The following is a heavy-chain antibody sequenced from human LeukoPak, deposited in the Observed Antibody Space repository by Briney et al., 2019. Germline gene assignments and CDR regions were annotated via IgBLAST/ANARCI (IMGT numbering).Heavy chain of an antibody. CDR3: ARESLPMGSSSTPNWFSYY. CDR1: GFTFSTYA. D-gene: IGHD2-2*01. Sequence: GGSLRLSCAASGFTFSTYAMTWVRQAPGKGLDWVSRISASGGSTYYADSVKGRFTISRDNSKNSLSLQMNSLRAQDTPVYLCARESLPMGSSSTPNWFSYYWGQGTLVSVSA. J-gene: IGHJ4*02. CDR2: ISASGGST. V-gene: IGHV3-23*01.